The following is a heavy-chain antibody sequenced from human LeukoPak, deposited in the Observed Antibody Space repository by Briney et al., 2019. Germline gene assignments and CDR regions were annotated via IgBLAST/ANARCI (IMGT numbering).Heavy chain of an antibody. D-gene: IGHD3-10*01. V-gene: IGHV3-53*01. J-gene: IGHJ6*02. CDR3: ARAVGELSGYYGMDV. CDR1: GFTVSSNY. CDR2: IYSGGST. Sequence: GGSLRLSCAASGFTVSSNYMSWVRQAPGKGLGWVSVIYSGGSTYYADSVKGRFTISRDNSKNTLYLQMNSLRAEDTAVYYCARAVGELSGYYGMDVWGQGTTVTVSS.